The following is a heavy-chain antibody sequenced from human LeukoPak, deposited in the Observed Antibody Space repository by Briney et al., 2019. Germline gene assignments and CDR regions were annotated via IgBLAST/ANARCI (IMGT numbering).Heavy chain of an antibody. J-gene: IGHJ4*02. Sequence: PGGSLRLSCAMSGFTFSTYAMHWVRQAPGKGLEWVAVIWYDGSNEHYADSVKGRFTISRDNSRNTLYLQMNSLRVGDTAVYYCAREVDCSGGRCYRGEFDYWGQGTLVTVSS. D-gene: IGHD2-15*01. CDR1: GFTFSTYA. CDR2: IWYDGSNE. CDR3: AREVDCSGGRCYRGEFDY. V-gene: IGHV3-33*01.